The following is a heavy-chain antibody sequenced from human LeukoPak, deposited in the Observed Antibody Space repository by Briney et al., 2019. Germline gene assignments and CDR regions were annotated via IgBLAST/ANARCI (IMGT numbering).Heavy chain of an antibody. CDR2: IIPIFGTA. CDR1: GYAFTSYG. CDR3: ASPTSAYYGSGYYFDY. Sequence: GASVKVSCKASGYAFTSYGISWVRQAPGQGLEWMGGIIPIFGTANYAQKFQGRVTITADESTSTAYMELSSLRSEDTAVYYCASPTSAYYGSGYYFDYWGQGTLVTVSS. D-gene: IGHD3-10*01. J-gene: IGHJ4*02. V-gene: IGHV1-69*13.